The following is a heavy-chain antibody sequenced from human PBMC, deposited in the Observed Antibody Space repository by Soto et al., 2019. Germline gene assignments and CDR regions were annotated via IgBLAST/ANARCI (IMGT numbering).Heavy chain of an antibody. CDR2: ISYDGNNE. D-gene: IGHD1-26*01. CDR3: ARDGYSGRSDGFDI. Sequence: VQLVESGGGVVQPGRSLRLSCAASGFTFSAYTMHWVRQPPGKGLEWVAVISYDGNNERYTDPVKGRFTVSRDNSKSTLYLQMNSLKSKDTAVYYCARDGYSGRSDGFDIWGQGTMVTVSS. V-gene: IGHV3-30-3*01. CDR1: GFTFSAYT. J-gene: IGHJ3*02.